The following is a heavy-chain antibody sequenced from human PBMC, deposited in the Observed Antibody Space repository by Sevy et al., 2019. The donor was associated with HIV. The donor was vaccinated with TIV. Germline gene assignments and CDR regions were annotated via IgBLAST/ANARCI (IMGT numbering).Heavy chain of an antibody. CDR1: GFTFSSYW. Sequence: GGSLRLSCAASGFTFSSYWMSWVRQAPGKGLEWVANIKQDGSEKYYVDSVKGRFTITSDNAKNSLYLQMNSLRAEDTAVYYCASTGEYSSSWYGVYYYYGMDVWGQGTTVTVSS. V-gene: IGHV3-7*01. CDR3: ASTGEYSSSWYGVYYYYGMDV. J-gene: IGHJ6*02. CDR2: IKQDGSEK. D-gene: IGHD6-13*01.